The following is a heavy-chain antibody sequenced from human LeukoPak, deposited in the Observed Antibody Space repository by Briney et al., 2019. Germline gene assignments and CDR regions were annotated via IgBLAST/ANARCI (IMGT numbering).Heavy chain of an antibody. V-gene: IGHV3-49*03. Sequence: PGGSLRLSCTASGFTFGDYAMSWFRQAPGKGREWVGFIRSKAYGGTTEYAASVKGRFTISRDDSKSIAYLQMNSLKPEDTAVYYCTRDRSWFVELYSNWFDPWGQGTLVTVSS. CDR1: GFTFGDYA. D-gene: IGHD3-10*01. J-gene: IGHJ5*02. CDR3: TRDRSWFVELYSNWFDP. CDR2: IRSKAYGGTT.